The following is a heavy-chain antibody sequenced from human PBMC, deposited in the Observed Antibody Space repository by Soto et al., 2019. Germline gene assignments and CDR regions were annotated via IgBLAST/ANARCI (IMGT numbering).Heavy chain of an antibody. CDR3: AKDLLSGGPPLRSFDY. CDR1: GASIISDGYY. D-gene: IGHD3-3*01. Sequence: SETLSLTCTVSGASIISDGYYWTWIRQHPGKGLEWLGYIHYSGGATYSPSYSPSLKSRIAISVDISKSLFSLKLTSVSAADTAVYYCAKDLLSGGPPLRSFDYWGQGALVTVSS. CDR2: IHYSGGATYSP. J-gene: IGHJ4*02. V-gene: IGHV4-31*03.